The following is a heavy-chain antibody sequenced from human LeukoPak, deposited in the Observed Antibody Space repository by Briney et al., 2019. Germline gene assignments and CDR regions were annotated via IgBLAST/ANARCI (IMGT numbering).Heavy chain of an antibody. Sequence: SETLSLTCTVSGGSISSSSYYWGWIRQPPGKGLEWIGSIYYSGSTYYNPSLKSRVTISVDTSKNQFSLKLSSVTAADTAVYYCARAEGYSYGLWDAFDIWGQGTMVTVSS. D-gene: IGHD5-18*01. CDR2: IYYSGST. J-gene: IGHJ3*02. CDR3: ARAEGYSYGLWDAFDI. CDR1: GGSISSSSYY. V-gene: IGHV4-39*07.